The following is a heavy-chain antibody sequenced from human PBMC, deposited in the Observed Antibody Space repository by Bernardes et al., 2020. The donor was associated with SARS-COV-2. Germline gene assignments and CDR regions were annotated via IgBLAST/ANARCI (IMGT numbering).Heavy chain of an antibody. V-gene: IGHV1-8*01. J-gene: IGHJ6*02. D-gene: IGHD1-26*01. CDR2: MTPNSGNT. CDR3: AIIMVGPTNYDYYYGMDV. CDR1: GYTFTAYD. Sequence: ASVKVSCKASGYTFTAYDISWVRQATGQGLEWMGWMTPNSGNTDYAQKFQDRVTMTRDTSISTAYMELSSLTSDDTAVYFCAIIMVGPTNYDYYYGMDVWGQGTTVTVSS.